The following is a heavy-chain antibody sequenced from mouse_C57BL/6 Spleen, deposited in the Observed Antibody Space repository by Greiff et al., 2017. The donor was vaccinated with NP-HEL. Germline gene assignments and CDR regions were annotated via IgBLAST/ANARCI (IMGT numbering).Heavy chain of an antibody. D-gene: IGHD2-4*01. Sequence: QVQLQQPGAELVRPGSSVKLSCKASGYTFTSYWMHWVKQRPIQGLEWIGNIDPSDSETHYNQKFKDKATLTVDKSSSTAYMQLSSLTSEDSAVYYCARWDDYDAFAYWGQGTLVTVSA. CDR2: IDPSDSET. CDR3: ARWDDYDAFAY. J-gene: IGHJ3*01. V-gene: IGHV1-52*01. CDR1: GYTFTSYW.